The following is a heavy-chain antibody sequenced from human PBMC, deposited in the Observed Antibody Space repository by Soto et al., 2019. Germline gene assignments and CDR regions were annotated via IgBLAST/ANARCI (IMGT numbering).Heavy chain of an antibody. V-gene: IGHV3-23*01. Sequence: PGGSLRLSCAASGFTFSSYAMSWVRQAPGKGLEWVSAISGSGGSTYYADSVKGRFTISRDNSKNTLYLQMNSLRAEDTAVYYCAKDIFPGIAVAGPGVDPWGQGTLVTVSS. CDR3: AKDIFPGIAVAGPGVDP. J-gene: IGHJ5*02. CDR1: GFTFSSYA. CDR2: ISGSGGST. D-gene: IGHD6-19*01.